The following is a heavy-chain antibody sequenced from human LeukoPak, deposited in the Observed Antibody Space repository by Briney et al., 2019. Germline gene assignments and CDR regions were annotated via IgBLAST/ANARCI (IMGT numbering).Heavy chain of an antibody. Sequence: GESLKISCKGSGYSFTSYWIAWVRQMPGKGLELMGIIYPSDSDTRYSPSFQGQVTFSADKSINTAFLQWSSLKASDTATYYCARADGDYIFDYWGQGTLVTVSS. V-gene: IGHV5-51*01. D-gene: IGHD4-17*01. J-gene: IGHJ4*02. CDR2: IYPSDSDT. CDR3: ARADGDYIFDY. CDR1: GYSFTSYW.